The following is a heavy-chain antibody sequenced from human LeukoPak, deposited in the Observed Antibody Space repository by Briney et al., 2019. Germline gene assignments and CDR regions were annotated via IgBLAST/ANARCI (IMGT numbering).Heavy chain of an antibody. J-gene: IGHJ4*02. CDR3: ARVGGIVVVVAANPKYYFDY. D-gene: IGHD2-15*01. V-gene: IGHV1-18*01. Sequence: GASVKVSCKASGYTFTSYGISWVRQAPGHGLEWMGWISAYNGNTNYAQKLQGRVTMTTDTSTSTAYMELRSLRSDDTAVYYCARVGGIVVVVAANPKYYFDYWGQGTLVTVSS. CDR1: GYTFTSYG. CDR2: ISAYNGNT.